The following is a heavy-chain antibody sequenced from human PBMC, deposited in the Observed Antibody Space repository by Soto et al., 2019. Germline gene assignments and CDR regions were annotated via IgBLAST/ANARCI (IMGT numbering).Heavy chain of an antibody. CDR2: IDPSDSYT. D-gene: IGHD5-18*01. Sequence: GESLKISCKGSGYSFTSYWISWVRQMPGKGLEWMRRIDPSDSYTNYSPSFQGHVTISADKYISTAYLQWSSLKASLTAIYHCARISYYDYRGQGTRVTVSP. CDR1: GYSFTSYW. J-gene: IGHJ4*02. V-gene: IGHV5-10-1*01. CDR3: ARISYYDY.